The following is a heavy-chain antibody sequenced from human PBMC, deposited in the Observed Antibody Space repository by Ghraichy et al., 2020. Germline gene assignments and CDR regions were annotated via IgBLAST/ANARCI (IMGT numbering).Heavy chain of an antibody. Sequence: GGSLRLSCAASGFTFSSYSMNWVRQAPGKGLEWVSSISSSSSYIYYADSVKGRFTISRDNAKNSLYLQMNSLRAEDTAVYYCARDGDCSSTSCYTYYYYYMDVWGKGTTVTVSS. CDR3: ARDGDCSSTSCYTYYYYYMDV. CDR1: GFTFSSYS. V-gene: IGHV3-21*01. D-gene: IGHD2-2*03. CDR2: ISSSSSYI. J-gene: IGHJ6*03.